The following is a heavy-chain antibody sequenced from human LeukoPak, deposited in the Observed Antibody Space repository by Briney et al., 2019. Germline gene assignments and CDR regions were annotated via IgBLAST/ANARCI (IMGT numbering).Heavy chain of an antibody. CDR2: INSDGSTT. V-gene: IGHV3-74*01. J-gene: IGHJ4*02. D-gene: IGHD1-26*01. Sequence: GGSLRLSCAASGFIFKNYWMHWVRQGPGKGLVWVSCINSDGSTTNYADSVKGRFTISRDNAKNTVYLQMTSVRVEDTAVYYCVRDEGWDLPEDFWGQGTLVTVSS. CDR3: VRDEGWDLPEDF. CDR1: GFIFKNYW.